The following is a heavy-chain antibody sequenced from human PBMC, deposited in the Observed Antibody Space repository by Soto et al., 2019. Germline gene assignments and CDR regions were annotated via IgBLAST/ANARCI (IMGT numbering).Heavy chain of an antibody. CDR1: GFTFSSYW. D-gene: IGHD6-19*01. CDR3: ARDQTVAGPTTFDY. V-gene: IGHV3-74*01. Sequence: VGSLRLSCAASGFTFSSYWMHWVRQTPGKGLVWVSRIDIAGSTTTYADSVKGRFTISRDNAKNTLYLQMNSLRAEDTAVYYCARDQTVAGPTTFDYCGQGTLVTVSS. CDR2: IDIAGSTT. J-gene: IGHJ4*02.